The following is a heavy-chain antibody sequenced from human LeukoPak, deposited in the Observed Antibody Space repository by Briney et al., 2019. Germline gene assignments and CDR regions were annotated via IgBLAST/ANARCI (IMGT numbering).Heavy chain of an antibody. D-gene: IGHD2-2*01. Sequence: GRSLRLSCAASGFTFSNNAMSWVRQAPGKGLEWVSVIYSGGSTYYADSVKGRFTISRDNSKNTLYLQMNSLRAEDTAVYYCAREEFYCSSTSCPDYYGMDVWGQGTTVTVSS. CDR3: AREEFYCSSTSCPDYYGMDV. CDR1: GFTFSNNA. CDR2: IYSGGST. J-gene: IGHJ6*02. V-gene: IGHV3-53*01.